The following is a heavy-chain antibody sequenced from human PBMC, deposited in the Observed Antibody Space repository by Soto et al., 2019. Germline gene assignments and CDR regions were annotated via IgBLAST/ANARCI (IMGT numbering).Heavy chain of an antibody. CDR1: GYTFTSYA. V-gene: IGHV1-3*01. CDR2: INAGNGNT. Sequence: ASVKVSCKASGYTFTSYAMHWVRQAPGQRLEWMGWINAGNGNTKYSQKFQGRVTITRDTSASTAYMELSSLRSEDTAVYYCASDRSSSCPRYYFDYWGQGTPVTVSS. J-gene: IGHJ4*02. D-gene: IGHD6-13*01. CDR3: ASDRSSSCPRYYFDY.